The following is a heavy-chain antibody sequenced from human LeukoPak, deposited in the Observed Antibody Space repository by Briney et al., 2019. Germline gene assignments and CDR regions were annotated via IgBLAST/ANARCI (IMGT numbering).Heavy chain of an antibody. CDR1: GFTFSSYA. J-gene: IGHJ4*02. Sequence: PGGSLRLSCAASGFTFSSYAMSWVRQAPGKGLEWVSGISSSGGNTYYADSVKGRFTISRDSSKNTLFLQMNSLRAEDTAVYYCAKDLGYFDWFTYYFDYWGQGTLVTVSS. V-gene: IGHV3-23*01. CDR2: ISSSGGNT. D-gene: IGHD3-9*01. CDR3: AKDLGYFDWFTYYFDY.